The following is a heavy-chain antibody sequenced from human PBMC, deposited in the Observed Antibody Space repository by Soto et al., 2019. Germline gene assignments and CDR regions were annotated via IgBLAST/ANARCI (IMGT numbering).Heavy chain of an antibody. V-gene: IGHV1-69*12. J-gene: IGHJ5*02. CDR3: AREGGYSSSWYSGWFGP. CDR1: GGTFSSYA. CDR2: IIPIFGTA. D-gene: IGHD6-13*01. Sequence: QVQLVQSGAEVKKPGSSVKVSCKASGGTFSSYAISWVRQAPGQGLEWMGGIIPIFGTANYAQKFQGRVTITADESTSRAYMELSSLRSEDTAVYYCAREGGYSSSWYSGWFGPWGQGNLVTVSS.